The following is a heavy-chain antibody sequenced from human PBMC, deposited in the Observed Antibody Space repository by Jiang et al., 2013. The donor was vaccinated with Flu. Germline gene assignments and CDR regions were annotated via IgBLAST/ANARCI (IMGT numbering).Heavy chain of an antibody. D-gene: IGHD3-16*01. J-gene: IGHJ4*02. CDR3: ATVFGDPYFFDY. CDR1: GYTLTELS. Sequence: VKVSCKVSGYTLTELSMHWVRQAPGKGLEWMGGFDPEDGETIYAQKFQGRVTMTEDTSTDTAYMELSSLRSEDTAVYYCATVFGDPYFFDYWGQGTLVTVSS. CDR2: FDPEDGET. V-gene: IGHV1-24*01.